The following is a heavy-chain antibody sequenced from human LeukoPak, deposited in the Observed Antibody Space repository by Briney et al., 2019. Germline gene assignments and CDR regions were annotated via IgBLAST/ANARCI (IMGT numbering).Heavy chain of an antibody. J-gene: IGHJ5*02. Sequence: GGSLRLSCAASGFTFSSYEMNWVRQAPGKGLEWVSYISSSGSTVYYADSVKGRFTISRDNAKNSLYLQMNSLRAEDTAVYYCARGSGSYSNRWGQGTLVTVSS. V-gene: IGHV3-48*03. CDR3: ARGSGSYSNR. CDR2: ISSSGSTV. D-gene: IGHD1-26*01. CDR1: GFTFSSYE.